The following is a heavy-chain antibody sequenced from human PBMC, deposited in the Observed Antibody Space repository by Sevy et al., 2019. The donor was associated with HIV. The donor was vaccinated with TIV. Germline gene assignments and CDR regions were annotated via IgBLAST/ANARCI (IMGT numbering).Heavy chain of an antibody. CDR3: ATHAGIAAAGRVFDY. J-gene: IGHJ4*02. D-gene: IGHD6-13*01. V-gene: IGHV3-72*01. CDR2: TRNKADSYTT. Sequence: GGSLRLSCVASGFTFSDHDMEWVRQAPGKGLEWVGRTRNKADSYTTENAASVKGRFTISRDESKNSLYVQMNSLKAEDTAVYYCATHAGIAAAGRVFDYWGQGTLVTVSS. CDR1: GFTFSDHD.